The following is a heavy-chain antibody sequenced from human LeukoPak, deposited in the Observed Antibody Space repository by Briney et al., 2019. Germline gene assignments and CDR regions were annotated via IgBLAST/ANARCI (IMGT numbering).Heavy chain of an antibody. CDR1: GGSISSYY. CDR3: ARDLCSYYDFWSGYYNWFDP. Sequence: SETLSLTCTVSGGSISSYYWSWIRQPPGKGLEWIGSIYYSGSTYYNPSLKSRVTISVDTSKNQFSLKLSSVTAADTAVYYCARDLCSYYDFWSGYYNWFDPWGQGTLVTVSS. CDR2: IYYSGST. J-gene: IGHJ5*02. D-gene: IGHD3-3*01. V-gene: IGHV4-59*05.